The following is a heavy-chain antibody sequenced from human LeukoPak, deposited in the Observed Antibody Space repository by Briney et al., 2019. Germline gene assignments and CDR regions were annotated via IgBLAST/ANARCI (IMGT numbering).Heavy chain of an antibody. J-gene: IGHJ1*01. V-gene: IGHV3-30*04. CDR1: GFTFSSNA. D-gene: IGHD3-22*01. CDR2: ISYDGSNK. Sequence: GGSLRLSCAASGFTFSSNAMHWVRQAPGKGLEWVAIISYDGSNKYYADSVKGRFTISRDNSKNTLYLQMNSLRAEDTAVYYCAKGHYYDSSGYPEYFQHWGQGTLVTVSS. CDR3: AKGHYYDSSGYPEYFQH.